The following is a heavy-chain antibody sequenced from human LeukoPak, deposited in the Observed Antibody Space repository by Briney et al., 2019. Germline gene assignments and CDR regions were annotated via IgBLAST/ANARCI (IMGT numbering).Heavy chain of an antibody. D-gene: IGHD1-7*01. Sequence: PSETLSLTCAVCGGSISIGGYSWSWIRQPPGKGLEWIGYIYHSGSTYYNPSLKSRVTISVDRSKNQFSLKLSSVTAADTAVYYCARVVKLRWFDPWGQGTLVTVSS. CDR1: GGSISIGGYS. CDR3: ARVVKLRWFDP. V-gene: IGHV4-30-2*01. CDR2: IYHSGST. J-gene: IGHJ5*02.